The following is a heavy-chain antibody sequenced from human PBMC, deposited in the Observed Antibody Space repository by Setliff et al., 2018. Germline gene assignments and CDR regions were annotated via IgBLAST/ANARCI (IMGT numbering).Heavy chain of an antibody. CDR2: IYTSGTA. D-gene: IGHD2-15*01. J-gene: IGHJ6*03. CDR3: AREDGPNYYYYYMDI. V-gene: IGHV4-4*09. Sequence: PSETLSLTCTVSGGSLNNYYWTWIRQPPGKGLEWIGYIYTSGTAIYNPSLRSRVTISVDMSKNQFSLKLSAVTAADTAVYFCAREDGPNYYYYYMDIWGKGTTVTVSS. CDR1: GGSLNNYY.